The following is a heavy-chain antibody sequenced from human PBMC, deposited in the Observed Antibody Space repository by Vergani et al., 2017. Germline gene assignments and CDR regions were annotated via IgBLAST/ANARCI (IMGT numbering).Heavy chain of an antibody. V-gene: IGHV1-69*13. CDR3: ARDRKWELGFYYYYMDV. CDR2: ISPIFGTA. Sequence: QVQLVQSGAEVKKPGSSVKVSCKASGGTFSSYAISWVRQAPGQGLEWMGGISPIFGTANYAQKFQGRVTITADESTSTAYMELISLRSEDTAVYYCARDRKWELGFYYYYMDVWGKGTTVTVSS. D-gene: IGHD1-26*01. J-gene: IGHJ6*03. CDR1: GGTFSSYA.